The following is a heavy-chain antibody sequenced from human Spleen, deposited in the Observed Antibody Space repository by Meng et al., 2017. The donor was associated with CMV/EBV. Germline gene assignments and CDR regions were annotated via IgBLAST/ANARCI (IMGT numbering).Heavy chain of an antibody. Sequence: TGYYMHWVRQAPGQGLEWMGWINPNSGGTNSAQKFQGRVTMTRDTSISTAYMELSRLTSDDTAVYYCAREGEGHCSATSCYLYFFDYWGQGTLVTVSS. J-gene: IGHJ4*02. CDR3: AREGEGHCSATSCYLYFFDY. CDR2: INPNSGGT. D-gene: IGHD2-2*01. CDR1: TGYY. V-gene: IGHV1-2*02.